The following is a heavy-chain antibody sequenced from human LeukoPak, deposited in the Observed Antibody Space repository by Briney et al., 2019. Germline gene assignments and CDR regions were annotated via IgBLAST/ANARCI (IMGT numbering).Heavy chain of an antibody. CDR2: IYYSGST. V-gene: IGHV4-31*03. Sequence: SQTLSLTCTVSGGSISSGGYYWSWIRQHLGKGLEWIGYIYYSGSTYYNPSLKSRVTISVDTSKNQFSLKLSSVTAADTAVYYCASRTYDSSGYYDGWGQGTLVTVSS. D-gene: IGHD3-22*01. CDR3: ASRTYDSSGYYDG. J-gene: IGHJ4*02. CDR1: GGSISSGGYY.